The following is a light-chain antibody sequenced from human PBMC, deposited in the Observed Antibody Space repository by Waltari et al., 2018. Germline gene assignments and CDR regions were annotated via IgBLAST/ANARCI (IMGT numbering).Light chain of an antibody. Sequence: QSVLTQPPSVSGAPGQRVTISCTGSSSNIGAGYDVHWHQQLPGTAPRLLIFCTNKRPSGVPDRFSGSKSGTAAFLAITGLQAEDEGDYYCQSHDGSVSGPMFGGGTKLTVL. V-gene: IGLV1-40*01. CDR3: QSHDGSVSGPM. CDR2: CTN. J-gene: IGLJ3*02. CDR1: SSNIGAGYD.